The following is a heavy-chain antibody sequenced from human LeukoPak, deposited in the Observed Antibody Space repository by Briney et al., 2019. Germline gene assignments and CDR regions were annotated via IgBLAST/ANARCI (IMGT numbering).Heavy chain of an antibody. CDR2: INHSGST. J-gene: IGHJ6*03. Sequence: SETLSLTCTVSGGSISSYYWSWIRQPPGKGLEWIGEINHSGSTNYNPSLKSRVTISVDTSKNQFSLKLSSVTAADTAVYYCARQGGTMVRGVIPRYYYYMDVWGKGTTATISS. V-gene: IGHV4-34*01. CDR1: GGSISSYY. D-gene: IGHD3-10*01. CDR3: ARQGGTMVRGVIPRYYYYMDV.